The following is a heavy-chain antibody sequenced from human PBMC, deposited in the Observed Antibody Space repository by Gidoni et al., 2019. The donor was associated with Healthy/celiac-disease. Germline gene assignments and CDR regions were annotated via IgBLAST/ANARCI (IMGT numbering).Heavy chain of an antibody. V-gene: IGHV4-31*03. D-gene: IGHD3-3*01. J-gene: IGHJ1*01. Sequence: QVQLQESGPGLVKPSQTLSLTCTVSGGSISTGGYSWRWIRQHPGKDLEWIGYIYYSGSTYYNPSLKSRVTISVDTSKNQFSLKLSSVTAADTAVYYCAFVLRFLEWGQPQRHGEYFQHWGQGTLVTVSS. CDR3: AFVLRFLEWGQPQRHGEYFQH. CDR2: IYYSGST. CDR1: GGSISTGGYS.